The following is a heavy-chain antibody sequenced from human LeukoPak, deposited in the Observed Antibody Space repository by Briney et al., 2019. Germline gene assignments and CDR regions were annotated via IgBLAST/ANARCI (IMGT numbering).Heavy chain of an antibody. CDR3: ARGPRRIQLWSHFDY. D-gene: IGHD5-18*01. CDR2: IRYDGSNK. Sequence: GGSLRLSCAASGFTFSSYGMHWVRQAPGKGLEWVAFIRYDGSNKYYADSVKGRFTISRDNSKNTLYLQMNSLRAEDTAVYYCARGPRRIQLWSHFDYWGQGTLVTVSS. CDR1: GFTFSSYG. V-gene: IGHV3-30*02. J-gene: IGHJ4*02.